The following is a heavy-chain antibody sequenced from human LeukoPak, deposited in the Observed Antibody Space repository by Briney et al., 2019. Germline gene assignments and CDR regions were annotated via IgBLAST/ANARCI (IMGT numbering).Heavy chain of an antibody. Sequence: PSETLSLTCSVSRGSMSNYWWNWIRQPPGKGLEWIGYIYYDGSTYYNPALNSRVTISIETSKNQFSLKLNSVTAADTAVYYCARRLCSSLTCNIGPSGNWLDPWGQGTLVTVSS. J-gene: IGHJ5*02. CDR2: IYYDGST. V-gene: IGHV4-59*08. D-gene: IGHD2-2*02. CDR3: ARRLCSSLTCNIGPSGNWLDP. CDR1: RGSMSNYW.